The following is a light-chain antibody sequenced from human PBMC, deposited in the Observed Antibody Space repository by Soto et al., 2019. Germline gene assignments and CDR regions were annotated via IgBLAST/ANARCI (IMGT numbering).Light chain of an antibody. CDR3: QHYNSYSEA. Sequence: IQLPQSPSTLSASIGDRVTITCRASQSISSWLAWYQQKPGKAPKLLIYKASSLESGVPSRFSGSGSGTEFTLTISSLQPDDFATYYCQHYNSYSEAFGQGTKVDIK. CDR2: KAS. J-gene: IGKJ1*01. CDR1: QSISSW. V-gene: IGKV1-5*03.